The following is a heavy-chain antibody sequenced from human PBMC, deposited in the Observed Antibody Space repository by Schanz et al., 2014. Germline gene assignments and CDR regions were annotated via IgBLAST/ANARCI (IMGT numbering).Heavy chain of an antibody. CDR1: GFAFSSYG. D-gene: IGHD4-17*01. V-gene: IGHV3-74*02. Sequence: EVQLLESGGGLVQPGGSLRLSCLASGFAFSSYGMNWLRQAPGKGLVWVSRIKSDGSSTSYADSVKGRFTISRDNAKNTLYLQMNTLRAEDTAVYYCARKMKLGVYGGKGHDSLDIWGQGTMVTVSS. J-gene: IGHJ3*02. CDR3: ARKMKLGVYGGKGHDSLDI. CDR2: IKSDGSST.